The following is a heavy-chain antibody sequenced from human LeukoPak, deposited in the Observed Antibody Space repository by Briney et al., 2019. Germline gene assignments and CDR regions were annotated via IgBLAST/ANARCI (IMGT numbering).Heavy chain of an antibody. CDR2: INSDGTIT. J-gene: IGHJ4*02. CDR1: GFTFTSYW. V-gene: IGHV3-74*01. CDR3: ARPGVGFDY. Sequence: GGSLRLSCAASGFTFTSYWMHWVRQAPGKGLVWLSRINSDGTITSYADSLEGRFTISRGNAKNTVYLQMNSLRAEDTAVYYCARPGVGFDYWGQGVLVTVSS.